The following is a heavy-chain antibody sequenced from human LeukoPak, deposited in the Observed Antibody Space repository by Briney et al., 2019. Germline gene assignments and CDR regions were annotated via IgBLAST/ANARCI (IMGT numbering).Heavy chain of an antibody. CDR3: ARDSRYYYDSSGYYNYFDY. CDR2: ISAYNGNT. J-gene: IGHJ4*02. D-gene: IGHD3-22*01. V-gene: IGHV1-18*01. CDR1: GYTFTNFG. Sequence: ASVKVSCKASGYTFTNFGISWVRQAPGQGLEWMGWISAYNGNTNYAQKFQGRVTITADESTSTAYMELSSLRSEDTAVYYCARDSRYYYDSSGYYNYFDYWGQGTLVTVSS.